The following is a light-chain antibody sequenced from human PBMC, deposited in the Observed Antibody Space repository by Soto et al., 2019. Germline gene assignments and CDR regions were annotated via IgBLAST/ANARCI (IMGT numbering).Light chain of an antibody. V-gene: IGLV1-40*01. J-gene: IGLJ2*01. Sequence: QSVLTQSPSVSGAPGQRVTISCTGSSSNIGAGYDVHWYQQLPGTAPKLLIYGNSNRPSGVPDRFSGSKSGTSASLAITGLQAEDEADYYCQSYDSSLYVVFGGGTKLTVL. CDR1: SSNIGAGYD. CDR3: QSYDSSLYVV. CDR2: GNS.